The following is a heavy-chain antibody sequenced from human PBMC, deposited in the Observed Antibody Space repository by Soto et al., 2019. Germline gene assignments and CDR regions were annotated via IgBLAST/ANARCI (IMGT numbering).Heavy chain of an antibody. CDR2: INAGNGNT. J-gene: IGHJ4*02. V-gene: IGHV1-3*01. CDR3: ARDPAYLYGSGSLPFDY. Sequence: ASVKVSCKASGYTFTSYAMHWVRQAPGQRLEWMGWINAGNGNTKYSQKFQGRVTITRDTSASTAYMELSSLRSEDTAVYHCARDPAYLYGSGSLPFDYWGQGTLVTV. D-gene: IGHD3-10*01. CDR1: GYTFTSYA.